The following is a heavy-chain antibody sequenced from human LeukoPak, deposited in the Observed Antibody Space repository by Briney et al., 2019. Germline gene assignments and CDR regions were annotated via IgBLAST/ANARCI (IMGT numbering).Heavy chain of an antibody. CDR1: GGSFSDYY. CDR2: INHTGST. CDR3: ARGAAVAGNYYYYYMDV. D-gene: IGHD6-19*01. J-gene: IGHJ6*03. Sequence: PSETLSLTCAVYGGSFSDYYWSWIRQPPGKGLEWIGEINHTGSTNYNPSLKSRVTISVDTSKNQFSLKLSSVTAADTAVYYCARGAAVAGNYYYYYMDVWGKGTTVTISS. V-gene: IGHV4-34*01.